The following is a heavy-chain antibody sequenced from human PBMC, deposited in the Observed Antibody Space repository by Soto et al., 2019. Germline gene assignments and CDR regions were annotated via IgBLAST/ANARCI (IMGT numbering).Heavy chain of an antibody. V-gene: IGHV1-69*02. CDR3: ARAHEYSSSSDTFYFDY. CDR2: IIPILGIA. Sequence: QVQLVQSGAEVKKPGSSVNVSCKASGGTFSSYTISWVRQAPGQGLEWMGRIIPILGIANYAQKFQGRVTITADKSTSTAYMELSSLRSEDTAVYYCARAHEYSSSSDTFYFDYWGQGTLVTVSS. CDR1: GGTFSSYT. D-gene: IGHD6-6*01. J-gene: IGHJ4*02.